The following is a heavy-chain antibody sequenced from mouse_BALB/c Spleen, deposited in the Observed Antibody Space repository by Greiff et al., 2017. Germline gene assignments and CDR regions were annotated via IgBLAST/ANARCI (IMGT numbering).Heavy chain of an antibody. J-gene: IGHJ4*01. V-gene: IGHV5-6*01. D-gene: IGHD2-4*01. CDR2: ISSGGSYT. CDR3: ARHWGDYDVGYYAMDY. CDR1: GFTFSSYG. Sequence: EVQGVESGGDLVKPGGSLKLSCAASGFTFSSYGMSWVRQTPDKRLEWVATISSGGSYTYYPDSVKGRFTISRDNAKNTLYLQMSSLKSEDTAMYYCARHWGDYDVGYYAMDYWGQGTSVTVSS.